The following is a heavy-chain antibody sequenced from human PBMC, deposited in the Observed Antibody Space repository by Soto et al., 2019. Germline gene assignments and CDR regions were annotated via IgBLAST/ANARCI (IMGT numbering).Heavy chain of an antibody. V-gene: IGHV3-21*01. CDR2: ISSSGTYI. D-gene: IGHD3-10*01. CDR3: AREGNYHEF. CDR1: GFPFGIYT. Sequence: PGGSLRLSCETSGFPFGIYTMNWVRQAPGKGLEWVSSISSSGTYIDYADSVEGRFAISRDDAKNSVFLEMTSLRVDDKAVYYCAREGNYHEFWGQGTLVTVSS. J-gene: IGHJ4*02.